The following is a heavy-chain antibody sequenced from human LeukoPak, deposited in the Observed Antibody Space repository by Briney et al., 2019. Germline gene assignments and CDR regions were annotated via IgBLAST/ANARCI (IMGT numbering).Heavy chain of an antibody. Sequence: GGSLRLSCAASGFTFSDYAMHWVRQAPGKGLEFVSVIGPIGVYTYYANSVKGRFTISRDNSKRTVSLQMASLRDEDMAVYSCARSPPGRTNWNYYDYWGRGTLVTASS. J-gene: IGHJ4*02. CDR1: GFTFSDYA. CDR3: ARSPPGRTNWNYYDY. V-gene: IGHV3-64*01. D-gene: IGHD1-1*01. CDR2: IGPIGVYT.